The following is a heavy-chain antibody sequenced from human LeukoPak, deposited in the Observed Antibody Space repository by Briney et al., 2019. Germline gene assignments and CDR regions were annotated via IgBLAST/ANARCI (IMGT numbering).Heavy chain of an antibody. CDR3: AKAEDDGALFDY. D-gene: IGHD2-15*01. CDR2: ISGSGGST. J-gene: IGHJ4*02. CDR1: GFTFSSDA. V-gene: IGHV3-23*01. Sequence: PGGSLRLSCAASGFTFSSDAMSWVRQAPGKGREWVSAISGSGGSTYYADSVKGRFTISGDNSKNTLYLQMNSLRAEDTAVYYCAKAEDDGALFDYWGQGTLVTVSS.